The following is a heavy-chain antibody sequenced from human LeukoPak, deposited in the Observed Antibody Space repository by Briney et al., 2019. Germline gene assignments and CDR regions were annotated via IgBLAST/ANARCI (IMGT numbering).Heavy chain of an antibody. J-gene: IGHJ4*02. CDR3: ARNGDELTGGRRYFDC. CDR2: ISYDGSNK. D-gene: IGHD7-27*01. Sequence: GGSLRLSCAASGFTFSSYGMHWVRQAPGKGLEWVAVISYDGSNKYYADSVKGRFTISRDNSKNTLYLQMNSLRADDTAVYYCARNGDELTGGRRYFDCWGQGTLVTVSS. V-gene: IGHV3-30*03. CDR1: GFTFSSYG.